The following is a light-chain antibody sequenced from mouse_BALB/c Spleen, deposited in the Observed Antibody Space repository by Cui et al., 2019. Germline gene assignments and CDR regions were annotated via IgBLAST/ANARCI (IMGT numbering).Light chain of an antibody. Sequence: LQMTQTTYSQSASLRDKVTISCRASKDISNDLNWYQQKPDGTVKPLINYTSRLHPGGPSRCSCSGGGRDYSVSIINLKQEDIATDFCQQGNTHLPWTFGGGTKLEIK. V-gene: IGKV10-96*01. CDR1: KDISND. CDR2: YTS. CDR3: QQGNTHLPWT. J-gene: IGKJ1*01.